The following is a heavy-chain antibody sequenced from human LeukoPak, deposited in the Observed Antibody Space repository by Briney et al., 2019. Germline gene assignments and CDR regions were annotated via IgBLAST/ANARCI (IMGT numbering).Heavy chain of an antibody. V-gene: IGHV4-4*07. CDR3: ARGASFVEYSSSSIYYYYMDV. Sequence: SETLSLTCTVSGGFISSYYWSWIRQPAGKGLEWIGRIYTSGSTNYNPSLKSRVTISVDKSKNQFSLKLSSVTAADTAVYYCARGASFVEYSSSSIYYYYMDVWGKGTTVTVSS. CDR2: IYTSGST. J-gene: IGHJ6*03. CDR1: GGFISSYY. D-gene: IGHD6-6*01.